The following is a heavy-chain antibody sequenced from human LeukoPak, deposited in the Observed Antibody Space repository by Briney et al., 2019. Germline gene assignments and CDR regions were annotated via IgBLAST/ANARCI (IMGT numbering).Heavy chain of an antibody. V-gene: IGHV1-3*01. J-gene: IGHJ6*03. CDR3: ARGVWEFYDFWSGSCMDV. Sequence: ASVKVSCKASGYTFTSYAMHWVRQAPGQRLEWMGWINDGNGNTKYSQKFQGRVTITRDTSASTAYMELSSLRSEDTAVYYCARGVWEFYDFWSGSCMDVWGKGTTVIVSS. CDR2: INDGNGNT. CDR1: GYTFTSYA. D-gene: IGHD3-3*01.